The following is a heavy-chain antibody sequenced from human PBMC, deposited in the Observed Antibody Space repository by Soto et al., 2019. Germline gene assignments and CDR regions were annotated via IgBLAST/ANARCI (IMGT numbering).Heavy chain of an antibody. CDR1: GFTFSSYA. Sequence: GGSLRLSCAASGFTFSSYAMSWVRQAPGKGLEWVSAISGSGGSTYCADSVKGRFTISRDNSKNTLYLQMNSLRAEDTAVYYCAKGGSSSWYVDAFDIWGQGTMVTVSS. V-gene: IGHV3-23*01. CDR3: AKGGSSSWYVDAFDI. CDR2: ISGSGGST. J-gene: IGHJ3*02. D-gene: IGHD6-13*01.